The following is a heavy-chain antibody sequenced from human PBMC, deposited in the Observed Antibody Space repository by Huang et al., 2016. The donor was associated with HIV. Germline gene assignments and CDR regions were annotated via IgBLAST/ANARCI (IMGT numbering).Heavy chain of an antibody. CDR3: ARDLSYSSGWYTDAFNV. CDR2: ISPILATA. Sequence: QVRLVQSGAEVKKPGSSVKVSCKASGGTFGSYAISWVRQGPGQGLEWMGGISPILATANYARGFQGRVTFTADESTSAVYMEVRGLRFEDTAVYYCARDLSYSSGWYTDAFNVWGQGTMVVVSS. V-gene: IGHV1-69*13. J-gene: IGHJ3*01. D-gene: IGHD3-22*01. CDR1: GGTFGSYA.